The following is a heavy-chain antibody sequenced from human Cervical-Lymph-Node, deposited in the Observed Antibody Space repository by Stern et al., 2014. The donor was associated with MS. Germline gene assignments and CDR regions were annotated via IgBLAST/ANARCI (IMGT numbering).Heavy chain of an antibody. J-gene: IGHJ4*02. Sequence: VQLVESGPGLVKPSQTLSLTCTVSGGSISSGNYYWSWIRQHPGKGLEWIGSIYNSGSTYSNPPLKSRVTTSIDTSKNQFSLKLSSVTAADTAVYYCARGSREVLLPRFYFDYWGQGTLVTVSS. D-gene: IGHD3-3*01. V-gene: IGHV4-31*03. CDR3: ARGSREVLLPRFYFDY. CDR2: IYNSGST. CDR1: GGSISSGNYY.